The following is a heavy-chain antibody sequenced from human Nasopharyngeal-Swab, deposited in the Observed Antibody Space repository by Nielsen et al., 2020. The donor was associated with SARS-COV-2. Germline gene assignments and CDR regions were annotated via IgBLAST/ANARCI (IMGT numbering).Heavy chain of an antibody. CDR2: VWNDGSND. J-gene: IGHJ6*02. D-gene: IGHD5-18*01. CDR3: ARTPYSYGPQYYYYYGMDV. Sequence: GESLKISCAASGFSFSTYGMHLVRQAPGKGLEWVAVVWNDGSNDFYADSVNGRFTISRENSKNTLYLQMNSLRAEDTAVYYCARTPYSYGPQYYYYYGMDVWGQGTTVTVSS. CDR1: GFSFSTYG. V-gene: IGHV3-33*01.